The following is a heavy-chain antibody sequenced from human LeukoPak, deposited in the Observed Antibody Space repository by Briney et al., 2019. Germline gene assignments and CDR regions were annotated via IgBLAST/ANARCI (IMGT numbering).Heavy chain of an antibody. V-gene: IGHV3-23*01. CDR2: ISGSGGST. CDR1: GFTFSSYG. CDR3: ANVGVVGASDY. J-gene: IGHJ4*02. D-gene: IGHD1-26*01. Sequence: RPGGSLRLSCAASGFTFSSYGMSWVRQAPGKGLEWVSAISGSGGSTYYADSVKGRFTISRDNAKNSLYLQMNSLRAEDTAVYYCANVGVVGASDYWGQGTLVTVSS.